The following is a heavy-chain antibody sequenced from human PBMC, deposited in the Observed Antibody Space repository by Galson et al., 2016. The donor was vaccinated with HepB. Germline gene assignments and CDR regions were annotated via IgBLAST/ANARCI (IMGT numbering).Heavy chain of an antibody. D-gene: IGHD3-10*01. CDR2: LNSGGGNE. V-gene: IGHV3-48*02. J-gene: IGHJ4*02. CDR1: GFTFSDYA. Sequence: SLRLSCAASGFTFSDYAMHWVRQAPGKGLEWVSYLNSGGGNEYYADSVKGRFTISRDNAKNSLFLHMNSLRDDDTAVYYCAREAGVGGFRFWGQGTLVTVSS. CDR3: AREAGVGGFRF.